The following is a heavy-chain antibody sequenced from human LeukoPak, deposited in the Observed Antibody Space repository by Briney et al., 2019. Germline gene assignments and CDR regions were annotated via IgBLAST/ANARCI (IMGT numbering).Heavy chain of an antibody. CDR3: ARSPGDVFVV. CDR2: INYSGST. CDR1: GASINSSSFY. Sequence: SETLSLTCTVSGASINSSSFYWAWIRQPPGEGLACIGTINYSGSTYYNPSLKSRVTMSFDTSNNHFSLKLNSVTAADTAMYYCARSPGDVFVVWGQGTLVTISS. J-gene: IGHJ3*01. V-gene: IGHV4-39*02.